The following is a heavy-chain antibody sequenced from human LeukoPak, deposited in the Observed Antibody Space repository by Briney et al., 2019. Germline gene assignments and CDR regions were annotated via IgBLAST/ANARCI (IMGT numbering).Heavy chain of an antibody. J-gene: IGHJ4*02. CDR3: ARDRAVRYFDY. CDR2: IWYDGTKK. CDR1: GFTFSNYG. Sequence: GPLRLSCAASGFTFSNYGMHWVRQAPGKGLEWVAVIWYDGTKKYYADSVKGRLTISRDNSKNTLYLEMNSLRAEDTAVYYCARDRAVRYFDYWGQGTLVTVSS. V-gene: IGHV3-33*01.